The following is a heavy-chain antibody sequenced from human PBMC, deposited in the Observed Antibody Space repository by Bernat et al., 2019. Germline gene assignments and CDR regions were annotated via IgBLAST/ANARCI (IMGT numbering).Heavy chain of an antibody. CDR2: ISGSGGST. Sequence: EVQLLESGGGLVQPGGSLRLSCAASGFTFSSYAMSWVRQAPGKGLEWVSAISGSGGSTYYADSVKGRFTISRDNSKNTLYLQMNSLRAEDTAVYYCAKSPYDSSGYYYSNWFDPWGQGTLVTVSS. CDR1: GFTFSSYA. J-gene: IGHJ5*02. V-gene: IGHV3-23*01. CDR3: AKSPYDSSGYYYSNWFDP. D-gene: IGHD3-22*01.